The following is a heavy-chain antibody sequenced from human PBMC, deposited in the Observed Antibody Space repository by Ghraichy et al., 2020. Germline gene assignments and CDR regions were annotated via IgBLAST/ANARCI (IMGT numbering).Heavy chain of an antibody. D-gene: IGHD6-13*01. CDR1: GGSISSSSYY. CDR3: ARPYGSRYYYYGMDV. CDR2: IYYSGST. J-gene: IGHJ6*02. V-gene: IGHV4-39*01. Sequence: SETLSLTCTVSGGSISSSSYYWGWIRQPPGKGLEWIGSIYYSGSTYYNPSLKSRVTISVDTSKNQFSLKLSSVTAADTAVYYCARPYGSRYYYYGMDVWGQGTTVTVSS.